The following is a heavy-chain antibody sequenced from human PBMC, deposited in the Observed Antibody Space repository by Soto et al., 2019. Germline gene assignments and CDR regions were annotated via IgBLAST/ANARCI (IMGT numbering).Heavy chain of an antibody. CDR2: ISSSSSTI. D-gene: IGHD3-10*01. CDR1: GFTFSSYS. CDR3: ARDGGTMVRGVAHDFDY. Sequence: PGGSLRLSCAASGFTFSSYSMNWVRQAPGKGLEWVSYISSSSSTIYYADSVKGRFTISRDNAKNSLYLQMNSLRDEDTAVYYCARDGGTMVRGVAHDFDYWGQGTLVTVSS. V-gene: IGHV3-48*02. J-gene: IGHJ4*02.